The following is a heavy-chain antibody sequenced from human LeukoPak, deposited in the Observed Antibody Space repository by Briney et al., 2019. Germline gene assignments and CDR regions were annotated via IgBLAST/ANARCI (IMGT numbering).Heavy chain of an antibody. D-gene: IGHD3-10*01. Sequence: PGGSLRLSCAASGFTFNSFPMHWVRQAPGKGPEWVGLISFDGSDKSYADSVEGRFTISRDNSKNTLYLQMNSLSAEDTAVYYCARVLGFGSPPAYWGQGTLVSVSS. J-gene: IGHJ4*02. CDR1: GFTFNSFP. V-gene: IGHV3-30*04. CDR2: ISFDGSDK. CDR3: ARVLGFGSPPAY.